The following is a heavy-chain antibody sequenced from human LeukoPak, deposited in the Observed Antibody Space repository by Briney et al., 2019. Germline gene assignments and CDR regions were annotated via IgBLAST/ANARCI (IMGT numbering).Heavy chain of an antibody. D-gene: IGHD1-26*01. CDR1: GFTFSSHA. Sequence: GGSLRLSCAASGFTFSSHAMSWVRQAPGKGLEWVSGISDSGASTYYADSVKGRFTISRDNSKTTLYLQMNSLRAEDTAVYYCARVLWDRGVYWGQGTLVTVSS. J-gene: IGHJ4*02. CDR2: ISDSGAST. CDR3: ARVLWDRGVY. V-gene: IGHV3-23*01.